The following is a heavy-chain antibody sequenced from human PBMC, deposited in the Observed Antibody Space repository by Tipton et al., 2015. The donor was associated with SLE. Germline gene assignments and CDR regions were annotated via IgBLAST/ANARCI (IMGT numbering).Heavy chain of an antibody. J-gene: IGHJ4*02. CDR1: GYTFTGYY. V-gene: IGHV1-2*06. Sequence: QSGAEVKKPGASVRVSCKASGYTFTGYYMHWVRQAPGQGLEWMGRINPNSGGTNYAQKLQGRVTMTTDTSTSTAYMELRSLRSDDTAVYYCARGPAAAGRENYWGQGTLVTVSS. D-gene: IGHD6-13*01. CDR3: ARGPAAAGRENY. CDR2: INPNSGGT.